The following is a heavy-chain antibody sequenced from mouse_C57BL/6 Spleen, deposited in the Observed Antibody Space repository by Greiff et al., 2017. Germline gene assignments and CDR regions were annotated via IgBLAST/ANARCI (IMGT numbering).Heavy chain of an antibody. D-gene: IGHD1-1*01. CDR3: ATYGSSVYAMDY. CDR1: GYTFTSYY. J-gene: IGHJ4*01. CDR2: IYPGNGDT. Sequence: QVQLQQSGAELVRPGASVKMSCKASGYTFTSYYMHWVKQTPRQGLEWIGAIYPGNGDTSYNQKFKGKATLTVDTSSSTAYLQLSSLTSEDSAVYFCATYGSSVYAMDYWGQGTSVTVSS. V-gene: IGHV1-12*01.